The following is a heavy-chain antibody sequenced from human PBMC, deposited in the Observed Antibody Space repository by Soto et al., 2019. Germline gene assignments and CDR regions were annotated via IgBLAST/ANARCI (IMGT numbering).Heavy chain of an antibody. Sequence: EVQLVESGGGLVQPGESLRLSCAASGFTFSRYWMHWVRQGPGKGLVWVARITNDGRSTGYADCVKGRFTISRDNAKNTLYLQINSLRAEDTAVYYCARDGDGDYPVDYWGQGTLVSVSS. CDR2: ITNDGRST. CDR1: GFTFSRYW. CDR3: ARDGDGDYPVDY. J-gene: IGHJ4*02. V-gene: IGHV3-74*01. D-gene: IGHD4-17*01.